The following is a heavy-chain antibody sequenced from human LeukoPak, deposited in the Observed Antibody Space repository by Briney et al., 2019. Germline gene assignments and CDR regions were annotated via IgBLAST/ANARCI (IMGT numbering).Heavy chain of an antibody. D-gene: IGHD3-16*02. CDR3: VRRGTFGGVIAAYYFDY. Sequence: GGSLRLSCAASGFTFSSYAMSWVRQALGKGLEWVSAIRGSGGSTYYADSVKGRFTISRDNSKNTLYLQMNSLRAEDTAVYYCVRRGTFGGVIAAYYFDYWGQGTLVTVSS. CDR1: GFTFSSYA. CDR2: IRGSGGST. J-gene: IGHJ4*02. V-gene: IGHV3-23*01.